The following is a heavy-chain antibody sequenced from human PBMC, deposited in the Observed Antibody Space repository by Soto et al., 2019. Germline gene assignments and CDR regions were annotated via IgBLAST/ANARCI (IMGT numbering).Heavy chain of an antibody. Sequence: QVQLVESGGGLVKPGGSLRLSCAASGFTFSDYYMSWIRQAPGKGPEWVSYISSSSSYTNYADSVKGRFTISGDNAKNSLYLQMNSLRAEDTAVYYCATGQYYYDSSGYYYSWGQGTLVTVSS. D-gene: IGHD3-22*01. CDR1: GFTFSDYY. J-gene: IGHJ4*02. CDR3: ATGQYYYDSSGYYYS. V-gene: IGHV3-11*05. CDR2: ISSSSSYT.